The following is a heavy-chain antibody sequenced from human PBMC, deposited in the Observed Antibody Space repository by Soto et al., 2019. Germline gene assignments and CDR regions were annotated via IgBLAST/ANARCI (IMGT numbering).Heavy chain of an antibody. Sequence: VASVKVSCKASGYTFTSYAMHWVRQAPGQRLEWMGWINAGNGNTKYSQKFQGRVTITRDTSASTAYMELSSLRSEDTAVYYCARVRKTYYYYGMDVWGQGTTVTVSS. CDR3: ARVRKTYYYYGMDV. CDR1: GYTFTSYA. V-gene: IGHV1-3*01. J-gene: IGHJ6*02. CDR2: INAGNGNT.